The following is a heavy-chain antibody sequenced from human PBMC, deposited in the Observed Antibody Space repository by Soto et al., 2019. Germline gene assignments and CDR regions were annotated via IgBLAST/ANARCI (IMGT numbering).Heavy chain of an antibody. J-gene: IGHJ3*02. CDR2: IYYSGST. V-gene: IGHV4-59*01. CDR3: ARGRGGWFINQLLNAFDI. D-gene: IGHD2-2*01. CDR1: GGSISSYY. Sequence: SETLSLTCTVCGGSISSYYWSWIRQPPGKGLEWIGYIYYSGSTNYNPSLKSRVTISVDTSKNQFSLKLCSVTAADTAVYYCARGRGGWFINQLLNAFDIWGQGTMVTVSS.